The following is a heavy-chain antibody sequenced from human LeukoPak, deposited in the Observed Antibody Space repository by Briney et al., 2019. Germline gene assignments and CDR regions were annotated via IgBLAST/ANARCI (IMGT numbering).Heavy chain of an antibody. CDR1: GFSFSNYW. CDR2: IKQDGSEK. D-gene: IGHD1-26*01. CDR3: AKNHGSYYVFDY. Sequence: PGGSLRLSCAASGFSFSNYWMSWVRQAPGKGLEWVANIKQDGSEKYYVDSVKGRFTISRDNAKNSPYLQMNSLRAEDTAVYHCAKNHGSYYVFDYWGQGTLVTVSS. V-gene: IGHV3-7*01. J-gene: IGHJ4*02.